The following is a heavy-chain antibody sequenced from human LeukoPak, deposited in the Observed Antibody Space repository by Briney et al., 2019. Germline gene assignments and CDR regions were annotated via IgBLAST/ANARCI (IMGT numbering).Heavy chain of an antibody. D-gene: IGHD2-8*01. CDR1: GFTFSNAW. CDR2: IKSKTDGGTT. CDR3: TTIHPRYCTNGVCSGY. V-gene: IGHV3-15*01. Sequence: PGGSLRLSCAASGFTFSNAWMSWVRQAPGKGLEWVGRIKSKTDGGTTDYAAPVKGRFTISRDDSKNTLYLQMNSLKTEDTAVYYCTTIHPRYCTNGVCSGYWGQGTLVTVSS. J-gene: IGHJ4*02.